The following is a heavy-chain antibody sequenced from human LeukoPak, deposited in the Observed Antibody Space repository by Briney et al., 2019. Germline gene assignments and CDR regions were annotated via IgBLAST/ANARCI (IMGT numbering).Heavy chain of an antibody. CDR1: GYTFTTFG. Sequence: ASVMVSCKASGYTFTTFGINWVRQAPGQGLEWMGWISTYDGGTNYAQKFRDRVTMLRDTSTSTAYMELRSLRSDDTAVYYCARGGRLGYCSSTSCPSLDAFDIWGQGTMVTVSS. J-gene: IGHJ3*02. CDR3: ARGGRLGYCSSTSCPSLDAFDI. V-gene: IGHV1-18*01. D-gene: IGHD2-2*01. CDR2: ISTYDGGT.